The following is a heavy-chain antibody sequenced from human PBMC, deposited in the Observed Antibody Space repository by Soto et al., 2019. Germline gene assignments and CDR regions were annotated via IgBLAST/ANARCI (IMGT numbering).Heavy chain of an antibody. Sequence: SETLSLTCTVSAASFSKYYWTWIRQPPGKGLEWIGYIYFNGNTKYNPSLEGRLTISIDTSKKEFSLKLTSVTAADAAVYYCARVTFGGIVPAHCGQGTMVTV. V-gene: IGHV4-59*01. J-gene: IGHJ4*02. CDR2: IYFNGNT. D-gene: IGHD3-16*01. CDR1: AASFSKYY. CDR3: ARVTFGGIVPAH.